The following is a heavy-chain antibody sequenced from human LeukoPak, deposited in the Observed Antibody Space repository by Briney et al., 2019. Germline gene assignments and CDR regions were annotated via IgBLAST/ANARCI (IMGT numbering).Heavy chain of an antibody. J-gene: IGHJ5*02. Sequence: SETLSLTCTVTGDSMSRYYWSLIRQPAGKGLEWIGRIHTSGTTYYNPSLKSRVTMSVDTSKNQFSLRLTSVTAADTAVYYCARGDYFDGGGRNWFDPWGQGTLVTVSS. CDR1: GDSMSRYY. V-gene: IGHV4-4*07. CDR2: IHTSGTT. D-gene: IGHD3-16*01. CDR3: ARGDYFDGGGRNWFDP.